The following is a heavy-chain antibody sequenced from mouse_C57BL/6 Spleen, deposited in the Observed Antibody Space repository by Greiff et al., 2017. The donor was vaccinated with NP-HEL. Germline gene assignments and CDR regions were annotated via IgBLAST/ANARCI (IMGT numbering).Heavy chain of an antibody. V-gene: IGHV1-80*01. CDR2: IYPGDGDT. Sequence: QVHVKQSGAELVKPGASVKISCKASGYAFSSYWMNWVKQRPGKGLEWIGQIYPGDGDTNYNGKFKGKATLTADKSSSTAYMQLSSLTSEDSAVYFCARLTNFYFDYWGQGTTLTVSS. CDR3: ARLTNFYFDY. D-gene: IGHD1-1*01. CDR1: GYAFSSYW. J-gene: IGHJ2*01.